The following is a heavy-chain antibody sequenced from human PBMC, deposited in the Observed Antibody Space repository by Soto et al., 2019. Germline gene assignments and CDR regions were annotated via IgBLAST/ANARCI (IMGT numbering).Heavy chain of an antibody. CDR2: IHGTRSII. D-gene: IGHD3-16*01. CDR3: ARDARNTDYDY. CDR1: GFTFSSHA. J-gene: IGHJ4*02. V-gene: IGHV3-48*02. Sequence: EVQLVESGGGLVQPGGSLKLSCAVSGFTFSSHAMNWVRQAPGKGLEWVAYIHGTRSIIYYADSVKGRFTISRDNAKNSLYLQMDSLRDEDTAIYYCARDARNTDYDYWGQGTLVTVSS.